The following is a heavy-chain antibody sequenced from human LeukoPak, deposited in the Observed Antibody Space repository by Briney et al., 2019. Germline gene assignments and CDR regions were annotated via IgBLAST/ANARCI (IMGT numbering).Heavy chain of an antibody. CDR2: ISAYNGNI. V-gene: IGHV1-18*01. J-gene: IGHJ5*02. D-gene: IGHD6-13*01. Sequence: GASVKVSCKASGYTFTSYGISWVRQAPGQGLEWMGWISAYNGNIKYAQKLQGRVTMTTDTSTSTAYMELRSLRSDDTAVYYCARDLPIAAGHNWFDPWGQGTLVTVSS. CDR3: ARDLPIAAGHNWFDP. CDR1: GYTFTSYG.